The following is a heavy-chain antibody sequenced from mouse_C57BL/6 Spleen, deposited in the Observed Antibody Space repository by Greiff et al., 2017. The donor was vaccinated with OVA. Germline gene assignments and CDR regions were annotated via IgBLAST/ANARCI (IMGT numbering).Heavy chain of an antibody. V-gene: IGHV10-1*01. J-gene: IGHJ3*01. CDR3: VGTFYDSSYGFAY. CDR2: IRSKSNNYAT. CDR1: GFSFNTYA. D-gene: IGHD1-1*01. Sequence: EVQRVESGGGLVQPKGSLKLSCAASGFSFNTYAMNWVRQAPGKGLEWVARIRSKSNNYATYYADSVKDRFTISRDDSESMLYLQMNNLKTEDTTVDYCVGTFYDSSYGFAYWGQGTLVTVSA.